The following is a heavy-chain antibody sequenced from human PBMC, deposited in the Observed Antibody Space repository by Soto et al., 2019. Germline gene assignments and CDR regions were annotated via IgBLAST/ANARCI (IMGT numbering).Heavy chain of an antibody. CDR1: GFTFSNYA. CDR2: FSSGGGGT. Sequence: EVQLLVSGGGLLQPGGSLRLSCTASGFTFSNYAMSWVRQAPGKGLEWVSTFSSGGGGTYYADSVKGRFTISRDNSKNTLSLQMNSLRAEDTAVYYCTKANRYCSGANCFTFDYWGLGTLVTVSS. CDR3: TKANRYCSGANCFTFDY. J-gene: IGHJ4*02. D-gene: IGHD2-15*01. V-gene: IGHV3-23*01.